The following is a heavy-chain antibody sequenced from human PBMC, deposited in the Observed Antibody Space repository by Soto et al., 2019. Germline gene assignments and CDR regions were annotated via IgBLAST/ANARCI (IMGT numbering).Heavy chain of an antibody. CDR1: GGTFSSYA. D-gene: IGHD6-19*01. J-gene: IGHJ6*02. CDR3: ARSSSSGWSPEPSYYYYGMDV. V-gene: IGHV1-69*13. Sequence: ASVKVSCKASGGTFSSYAISWVRQAPGQGLEWMGGIIPIFGTANYAQKFQGRVTITADESTSTAYMELSSLRSEDTAVYYCARSSSSGWSPEPSYYYYGMDVWGQGTTVTVSS. CDR2: IIPIFGTA.